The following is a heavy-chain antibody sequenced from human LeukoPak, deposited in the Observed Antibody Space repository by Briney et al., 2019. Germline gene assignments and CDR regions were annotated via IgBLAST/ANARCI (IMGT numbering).Heavy chain of an antibody. CDR3: ARAMKDIVVVPAFDY. D-gene: IGHD2-2*01. J-gene: IGHJ4*02. Sequence: ASVKVSCKASGYTFTGYYIHWVRQAPGQRLEGMGWINPNSGDTNYAEKFRGRITMPRDTYTSTAQMELSRLRSDDTAVYSCARAMKDIVVVPAFDYWGQGTLVTVSS. V-gene: IGHV1-2*02. CDR1: GYTFTGYY. CDR2: INPNSGDT.